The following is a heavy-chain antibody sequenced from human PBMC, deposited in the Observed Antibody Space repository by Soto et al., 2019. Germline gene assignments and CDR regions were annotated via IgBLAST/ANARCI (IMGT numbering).Heavy chain of an antibody. CDR2: IIPIFGTA. J-gene: IGHJ6*02. Sequence: SVKVSCKPSGGTFSSYAISWVRQAPGQGLEWMGGIIPIFGTANYAQKFQGRVTITADESTSTAYMELSSLRSEDTAVYYCASPYCSSTSCYRFVYYGMDVWGQGTTVTVSS. CDR3: ASPYCSSTSCYRFVYYGMDV. V-gene: IGHV1-69*13. D-gene: IGHD2-2*02. CDR1: GGTFSSYA.